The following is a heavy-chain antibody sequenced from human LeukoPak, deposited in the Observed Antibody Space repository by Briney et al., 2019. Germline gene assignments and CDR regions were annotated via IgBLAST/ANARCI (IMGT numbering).Heavy chain of an antibody. CDR1: GGSISSYY. Sequence: SETLSLTCTVSGGSISSYYWSWIRQPPGKGLEWIGYIYYSGSTNYNPSLKSRVTISVDTSKNQFSLRLSSVTAADTAVYYCARVVVFGVVSSDYYYYYMDVWGKGTTVTVSS. CDR2: IYYSGST. CDR3: ARVVVFGVVSSDYYYYYMDV. V-gene: IGHV4-59*01. D-gene: IGHD3-3*01. J-gene: IGHJ6*03.